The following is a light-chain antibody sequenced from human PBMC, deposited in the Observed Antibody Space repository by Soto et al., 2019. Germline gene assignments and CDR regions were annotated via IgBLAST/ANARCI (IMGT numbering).Light chain of an antibody. CDR3: AAWDVSLVV. Sequence: QSVLTQPPSASGTPGQRVTISCSGSSSNIGTNTVIWYQQLPGAAPKLLIYSVNQRPSGVPDRFSGSKSGTSASLAISGLQSEDEADYFCAAWDVSLVVFGGGTKVTVL. CDR2: SVN. CDR1: SSNIGTNT. V-gene: IGLV1-44*01. J-gene: IGLJ2*01.